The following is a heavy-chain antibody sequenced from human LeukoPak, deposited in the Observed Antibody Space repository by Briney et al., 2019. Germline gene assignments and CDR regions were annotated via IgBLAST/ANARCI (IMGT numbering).Heavy chain of an antibody. CDR1: GGSISSYY. V-gene: IGHV4-4*09. CDR3: ARLKQRRFDY. D-gene: IGHD1/OR15-1a*01. Sequence: PSETLSLTCTVSGGSISSYYWSWIRQPPGKGLEWIGYIYTSGSTNYNPSLKSRVTISVDTSKNQFSLKLSSVTAADTAVDYCARLKQRRFDYWGQGTLVTVSS. J-gene: IGHJ4*02. CDR2: IYTSGST.